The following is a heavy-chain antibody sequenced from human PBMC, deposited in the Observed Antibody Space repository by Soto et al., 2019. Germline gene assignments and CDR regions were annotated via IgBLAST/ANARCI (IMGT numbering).Heavy chain of an antibody. D-gene: IGHD3-10*01. CDR2: IYYDGRNK. J-gene: IGHJ4*02. V-gene: IGHV3-33*01. CDR1: GFIFNTYV. Sequence: QVQLVESGGGVVQPGRSLRLSCAASGFIFNTYVMHWVRQALGKGLEWVAVIYYDGRNKYYADSVKGRFTISRDNSKNTLNLQMNSLRVEDTAVYYCARDLGALWPSVGGYWGQGTLVTVSS. CDR3: ARDLGALWPSVGGY.